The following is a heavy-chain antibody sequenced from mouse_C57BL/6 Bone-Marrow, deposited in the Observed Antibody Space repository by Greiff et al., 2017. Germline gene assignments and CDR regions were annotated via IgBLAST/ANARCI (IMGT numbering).Heavy chain of an antibody. J-gene: IGHJ1*03. Sequence: QVQLQQPGAELVKPGASVKLSCKASGYTFTSYWMHWVKQRPGHGLEWIGMIHPNSGCTNYNEKFKSKATLTVDKSSSTASMQLSSLTSANYAVSYCSRGTAARSYWDFDVWGTGTTGTVSS. V-gene: IGHV1-64*01. CDR1: GYTFTSYW. D-gene: IGHD4-1*01. CDR2: IHPNSGCT. CDR3: SRGTAARSYWDFDV.